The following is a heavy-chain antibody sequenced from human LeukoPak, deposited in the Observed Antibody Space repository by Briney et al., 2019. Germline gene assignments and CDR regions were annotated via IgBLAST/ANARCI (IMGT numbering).Heavy chain of an antibody. J-gene: IGHJ4*02. CDR1: GFTFSSYS. CDR3: ARDLGVAARRGYFDY. V-gene: IGHV3-21*01. CDR2: ISSSSSYI. Sequence: GGSLRLSCAASGFTFSSYSMNWVRQAPGKGLEWVSSISSSSSYIYYADSVKGRFTISRDNAKNPLYLQMNSLRAEDTAVYYCARDLGVAARRGYFDYWGQGTLVTVSS. D-gene: IGHD6-6*01.